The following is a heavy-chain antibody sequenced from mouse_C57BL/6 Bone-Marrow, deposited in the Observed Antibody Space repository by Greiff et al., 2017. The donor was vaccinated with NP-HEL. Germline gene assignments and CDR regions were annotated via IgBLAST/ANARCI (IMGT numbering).Heavy chain of an antibody. CDR2: INPSSGYT. CDR3: ARGITTVVATDY. D-gene: IGHD1-1*01. V-gene: IGHV1-4*01. CDR1: GYTFTSYT. J-gene: IGHJ2*01. Sequence: VKLVESGAELARPGASVKMSCKASGYTFTSYTMHWVKQRPGQGLEWIGYINPSSGYTKYNQKFKDKATLTADKSSSTAYMQLSSLTSEDSAVYYCARGITTVVATDYWGQGTTLTVSS.